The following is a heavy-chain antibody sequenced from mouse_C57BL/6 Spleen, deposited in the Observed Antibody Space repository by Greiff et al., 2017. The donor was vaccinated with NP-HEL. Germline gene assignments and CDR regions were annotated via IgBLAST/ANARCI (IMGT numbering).Heavy chain of an antibody. CDR2: INPSNGGT. V-gene: IGHV1-53*01. CDR1: GYTFTSYW. J-gene: IGHJ4*01. D-gene: IGHD3-2*02. CDR3: ARDGGRQLRLTDAMDY. Sequence: QVQLQQPGTELVKPGASVKLSCKASGYTFTSYWMHWVKQRPGQGLEWIGNINPSNGGTNYNEKFKSKATLTVDKSSSTAYMQLSSLTSEDSAVYYCARDGGRQLRLTDAMDYWGQGTSVTVSS.